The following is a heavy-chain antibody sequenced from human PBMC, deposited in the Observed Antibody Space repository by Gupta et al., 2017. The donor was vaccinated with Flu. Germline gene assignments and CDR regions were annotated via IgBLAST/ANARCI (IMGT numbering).Heavy chain of an antibody. CDR3: ARTYYYDSSGYYYFFDF. J-gene: IGHJ4*02. Sequence: QVQLQESGPGLVKPSQTLSLTCSVSGDSISRGAYQRSWLRQHTGKGLEWIGYIYYNRRTYYNPSLKSRLTISVDTSQNQFSLKLSSVTAADTAVYYCARTYYYDSSGYYYFFDFWGQGTLVTVSS. D-gene: IGHD3-22*01. V-gene: IGHV4-31*03. CDR2: IYYNRRT. CDR1: GDSISRGAYQ.